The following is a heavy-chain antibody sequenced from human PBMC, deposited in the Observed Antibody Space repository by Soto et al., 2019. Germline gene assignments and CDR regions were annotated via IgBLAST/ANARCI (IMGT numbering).Heavy chain of an antibody. CDR3: AKVGIGWSDVFDV. D-gene: IGHD6-19*01. CDR2: ISSTGGTT. J-gene: IGHJ3*01. V-gene: IGHV3-23*01. CDR1: GFTFSNYG. Sequence: EVQLLESGGGLAQPGGSLRLTCAASGFTFSNYGMAWVRQAQGTGLEWVASISSTGGTTYYADSVKGRFSISRDDSKNTFYLQMQSLRADDTALYYCAKVGIGWSDVFDVWGQGTKVTVSS.